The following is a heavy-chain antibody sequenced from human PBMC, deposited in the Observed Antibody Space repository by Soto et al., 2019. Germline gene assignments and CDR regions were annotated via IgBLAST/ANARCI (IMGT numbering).Heavy chain of an antibody. CDR3: ARESLSAISSTYYDFWAGGMDV. D-gene: IGHD3-3*01. CDR2: IKQDGSEK. CDR1: GFTFSSYW. J-gene: IGHJ6*02. V-gene: IGHV3-7*01. Sequence: GGSLRLSCAASGFTFSSYWMSWVRQAPGKGLEWVANIKQDGSEKYYVDSVKGRFTISRDNAKNSLYLQMNSLRAEDTAVYYCARESLSAISSTYYDFWAGGMDVWGQGTTVTVSS.